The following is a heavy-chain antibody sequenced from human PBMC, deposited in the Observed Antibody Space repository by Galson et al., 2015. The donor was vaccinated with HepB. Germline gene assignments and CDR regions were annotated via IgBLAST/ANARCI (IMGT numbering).Heavy chain of an antibody. Sequence: SVKVSCKASGYTFTSHGISWVRQAPGQGLEWMGWISAYNGNTNYAQKLQGRVTMTTDTSTSTAYMELRSLRSDDTAGYYCARDTGGSYPNYYYYGMDVWGQGTTVTVSS. CDR1: GYTFTSHG. V-gene: IGHV1-18*04. J-gene: IGHJ6*02. D-gene: IGHD1-26*01. CDR3: ARDTGGSYPNYYYYGMDV. CDR2: ISAYNGNT.